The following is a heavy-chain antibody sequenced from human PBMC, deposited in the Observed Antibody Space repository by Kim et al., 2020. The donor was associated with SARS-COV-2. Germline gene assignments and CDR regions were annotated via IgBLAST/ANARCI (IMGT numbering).Heavy chain of an antibody. J-gene: IGHJ5*02. CDR3: ARVQLLGYCSGGSCPNWFDP. CDR2: IIPILGIA. CDR1: GGTFSSYA. Sequence: SVKVSCKASGGTFSSYAISWVRQAPGQGLEWMGRIIPILGIANYAQKFQGRVTITADKSTSTAYMELSSLRSEDTAVYYCARVQLLGYCSGGSCPNWFDPWGQGTLVTVSS. D-gene: IGHD2-15*01. V-gene: IGHV1-69*04.